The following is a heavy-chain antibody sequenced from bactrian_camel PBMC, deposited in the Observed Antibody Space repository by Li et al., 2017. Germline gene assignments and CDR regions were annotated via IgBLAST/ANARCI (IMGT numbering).Heavy chain of an antibody. D-gene: IGHD1*01. V-gene: IGHV3S40*01. J-gene: IGHJ4*01. CDR2: LYTAGDQT. CDR3: AARWGIDCPPEKERYTY. Sequence: VQLVESGGGSVQAGGSLTLSCVASIVSTRSADMAWGWFRQAPGKEREVVAALYTAGDQTNYSDSVKGRFTISRDNAKNTLYLQMNSLNPEDTAMYFCAARWGIDCPPEKERYTYWAQGTQVTVS. CDR1: IVSTRSAD.